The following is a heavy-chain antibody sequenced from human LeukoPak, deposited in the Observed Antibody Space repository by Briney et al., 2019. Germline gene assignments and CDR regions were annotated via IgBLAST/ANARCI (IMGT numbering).Heavy chain of an antibody. J-gene: IGHJ4*02. CDR3: ARAVAGTRYFDY. D-gene: IGHD6-19*01. CDR1: GGSISSGGYY. CDR2: IYYSGST. V-gene: IGHV4-31*03. Sequence: PSQTLSLTCTVSGGSISSGGYYWSWIRQHPGKGLEWIGYIYYSGSTYYNPSLKSRVTMSVDTSKNQFSLKLSSVTAADTAVYYCARAVAGTRYFDYWGQGTLVTVSS.